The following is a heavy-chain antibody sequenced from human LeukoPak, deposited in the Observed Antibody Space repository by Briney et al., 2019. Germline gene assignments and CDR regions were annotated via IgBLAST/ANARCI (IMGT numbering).Heavy chain of an antibody. CDR2: INPNSGGT. CDR3: ARVWARLESTNAFDI. V-gene: IGHV1-2*02. CDR1: GYTFTGYY. D-gene: IGHD3-16*01. Sequence: GASVKVSCKASGYTFTGYYMHWVRQAPGQGLEWMGWINPNSGGTNYAQKFQGRVTMTRDTSISTAYMELSRLRSDDTAVYYCARVWARLESTNAFDIWGQGTMVTVSS. J-gene: IGHJ3*02.